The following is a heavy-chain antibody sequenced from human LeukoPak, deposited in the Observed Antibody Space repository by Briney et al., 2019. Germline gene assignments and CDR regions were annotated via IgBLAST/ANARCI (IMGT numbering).Heavy chain of an antibody. J-gene: IGHJ3*02. CDR1: GGSISSYY. CDR2: IYYSGST. CDR3: ARTSGYDSSDDAFDI. D-gene: IGHD3-22*01. Sequence: SETLSLTCTVSGGSISSYYWSWIRQPPGKGLEWIGYIYYSGSTNYNPSLKSRVTISVDKSKNQFSLKLSSVTAADTAVYYCARTSGYDSSDDAFDIWGQGTMVTVSS. V-gene: IGHV4-59*12.